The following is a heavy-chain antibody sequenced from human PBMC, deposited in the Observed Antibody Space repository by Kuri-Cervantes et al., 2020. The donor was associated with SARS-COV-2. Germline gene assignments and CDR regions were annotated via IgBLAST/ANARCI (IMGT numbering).Heavy chain of an antibody. Sequence: GESLKISCAASGFTFSSYRMHWVRQAPGKGLVWVSRINSDGSTTSYADSVKGRFTISRDNAKNTLYLQMNSLRAEDTAVYYCARISIWVVAATLFLAYYYYYGMDVWGQGTTVTVSS. V-gene: IGHV3-74*01. CDR3: ARISIWVVAATLFLAYYYYYGMDV. D-gene: IGHD2-15*01. CDR1: GFTFSSYR. CDR2: INSDGSTT. J-gene: IGHJ6*02.